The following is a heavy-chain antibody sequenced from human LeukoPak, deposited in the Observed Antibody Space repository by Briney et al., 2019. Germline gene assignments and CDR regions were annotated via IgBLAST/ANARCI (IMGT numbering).Heavy chain of an antibody. CDR1: GFTFSSYA. Sequence: GGSLRLSCAASGFTFSSYAMSWVRQAPGKGLEWVANIKQDGSEKYYVDSVKGRFTISRDNAKNSLYLQMNSLRAEDTAVYYCARDKNVLLWFGELDYWGQGTLVTVSS. D-gene: IGHD3-10*01. J-gene: IGHJ4*02. CDR2: IKQDGSEK. CDR3: ARDKNVLLWFGELDY. V-gene: IGHV3-7*01.